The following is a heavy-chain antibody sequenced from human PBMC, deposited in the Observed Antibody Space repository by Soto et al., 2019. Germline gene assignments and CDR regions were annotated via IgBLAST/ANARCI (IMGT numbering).Heavy chain of an antibody. V-gene: IGHV1-69*01. J-gene: IGHJ6*02. D-gene: IGHD3-10*01. CDR2: IIPIFGTA. CDR1: GGTFSSYA. Sequence: QVQLVQSGAEVKKPGSSVKVSCKASGGTFSSYAISWVRQAPGQGLEWMGGIIPIFGTANYAQKFQGRVTITADESTSTAYMELSSLRSEDTAVYYCARGKLYGSGSYRGRATNQYYYGMDVWGQGTTVTVSS. CDR3: ARGKLYGSGSYRGRATNQYYYGMDV.